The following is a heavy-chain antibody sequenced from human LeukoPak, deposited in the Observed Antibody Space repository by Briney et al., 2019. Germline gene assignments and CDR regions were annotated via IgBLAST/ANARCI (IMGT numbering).Heavy chain of an antibody. V-gene: IGHV3-30*18. CDR1: GXTFSSYG. CDR2: ISYDGSKK. CDR3: AKAYYGSGSPLDWFDP. D-gene: IGHD3-10*01. Sequence: GRSLRLSCAASGXTFSSYGMHWVRQAPGKGLEWVAIISYDGSKKYYGDSVKGRFTISRDNSKNTLYLQMNSLRAEDTAVYYCAKAYYGSGSPLDWFDPWGQGTLVTVSS. J-gene: IGHJ5*02.